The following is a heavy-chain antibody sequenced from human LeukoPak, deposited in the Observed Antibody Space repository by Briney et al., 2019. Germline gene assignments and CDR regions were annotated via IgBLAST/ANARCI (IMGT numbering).Heavy chain of an antibody. V-gene: IGHV3-21*06. CDR1: GFTFRSYS. CDR2: ISPRSSYI. Sequence: GGSLRLSCAASGFTFRSYSMNWVRQAPGKGLEWVSSISPRSSYIYSADSLKGRFSISRDNAKNSLYLQMNSLRAEGTAVYYCARDMTPLSVDYWGQGTLVIVSS. CDR3: ARDMTPLSVDY. J-gene: IGHJ4*02. D-gene: IGHD3-16*01.